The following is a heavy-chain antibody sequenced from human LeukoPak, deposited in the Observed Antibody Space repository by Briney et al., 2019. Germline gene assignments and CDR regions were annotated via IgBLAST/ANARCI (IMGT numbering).Heavy chain of an antibody. J-gene: IGHJ3*02. CDR2: IVVGSGNT. D-gene: IGHD6-6*01. V-gene: IGHV1-58*02. CDR1: GFTFTSSA. Sequence: ASVTVSFKASGFTFTSSAMQWVRQARGQRLEWIGWIVVGSGNTNYAQKFQERVTITRDMSTSTAYMELSSLRSEDTAVYYCAGSSGAFDIWGQGTMVTVSS. CDR3: AGSSGAFDI.